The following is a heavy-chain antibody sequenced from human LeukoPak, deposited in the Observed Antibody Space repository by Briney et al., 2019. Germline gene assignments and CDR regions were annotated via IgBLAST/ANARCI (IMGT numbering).Heavy chain of an antibody. Sequence: PSETLSLTCTVSGGSISNYYWSWLRQPPGKGLEWIGSIYYSGSTNYNPSLKSRVTISVDTSKNHFSLKLSSVTAADTAVYYCARGDYGDYVNWGQGSLVTVSS. J-gene: IGHJ4*02. CDR1: GGSISNYY. CDR2: IYYSGST. V-gene: IGHV4-59*01. CDR3: ARGDYGDYVN. D-gene: IGHD4-17*01.